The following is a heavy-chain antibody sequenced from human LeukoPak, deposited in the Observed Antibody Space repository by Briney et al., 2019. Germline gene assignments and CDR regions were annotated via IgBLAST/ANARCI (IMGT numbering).Heavy chain of an antibody. CDR2: ISPDSGGT. J-gene: IGHJ2*01. V-gene: IGHV1-2*02. CDR3: ATSLSDSSVFSYNWSCHL. D-gene: IGHD3-22*01. Sequence: ASVKVSFKASGYTFTGYYMHWVRQAPGQAPEWMGWISPDSGGTNYAQKFQGRVTMTRDTSISTAYIDLSSLRSDDTAVYYCATSLSDSSVFSYNWSCHLWGRGTLVTVSS. CDR1: GYTFTGYY.